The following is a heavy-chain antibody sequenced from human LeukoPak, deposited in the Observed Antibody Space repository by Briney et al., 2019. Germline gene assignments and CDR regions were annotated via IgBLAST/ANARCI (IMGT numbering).Heavy chain of an antibody. D-gene: IGHD3-10*01. CDR3: VSPAGFGELLAFDY. Sequence: ASVKVSCKVSGHILTELSMHWVRQAPGKGLEWMGGFDPEDGETIYAQKFQGRVTMTEDTSTDTAYMELSSLSSEDTAVYYCVSPAGFGELLAFDYWGQGTLVTVSS. J-gene: IGHJ4*02. CDR2: FDPEDGET. CDR1: GHILTELS. V-gene: IGHV1-24*01.